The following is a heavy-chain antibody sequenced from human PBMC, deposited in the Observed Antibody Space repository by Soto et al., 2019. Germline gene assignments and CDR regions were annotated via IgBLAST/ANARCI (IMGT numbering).Heavy chain of an antibody. CDR3: ARLRVMVVAGSTFDY. J-gene: IGHJ4*03. CDR2: IYHGGTT. Sequence: PSETLSLTCTVSGDSISSGSYWGRIRQLPGEGPEWIASIYHGGTTFYNPSLKCRISISVDTSKNQFSLRLTSVTAEDTATSYSARLRVMVVAGSTFDYWGPGNMVAV. V-gene: IGHV4-38-2*02. D-gene: IGHD6-19*01. CDR1: GDSISSGSY.